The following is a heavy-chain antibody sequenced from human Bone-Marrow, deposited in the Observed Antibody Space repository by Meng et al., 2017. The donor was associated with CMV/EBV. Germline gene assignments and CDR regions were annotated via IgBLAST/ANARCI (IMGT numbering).Heavy chain of an antibody. Sequence: SETLSLTCTVSGGSISSYYWSWIRQSPGKGLEWIGYIYYSGSTNYNPSLKSRVTISVDTSKNQFSLKLSSVTAADTAVYYCARNLDYDFWSGHLDFGMDVWGQGTTVTVSS. V-gene: IGHV4-59*01. CDR3: ARNLDYDFWSGHLDFGMDV. CDR1: GGSISSYY. CDR2: IYYSGST. D-gene: IGHD3-3*01. J-gene: IGHJ6*02.